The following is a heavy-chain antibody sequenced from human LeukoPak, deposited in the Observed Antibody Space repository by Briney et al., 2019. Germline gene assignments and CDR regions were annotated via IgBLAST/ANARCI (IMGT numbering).Heavy chain of an antibody. D-gene: IGHD3-3*01. CDR3: ARVKGRITIFGVVTSDYYYGMDV. CDR2: INHSGST. J-gene: IGHJ6*02. CDR1: GGFFSGYY. Sequence: PSETLSLTCAVYGGFFSGYYWSWIRQPPGKGLEWIGEINHSGSTNYNPSLKSRVTISVDTSKNQFSLKLSSVTAADTAVYYCARVKGRITIFGVVTSDYYYGMDVWGQGTTVTVSS. V-gene: IGHV4-34*01.